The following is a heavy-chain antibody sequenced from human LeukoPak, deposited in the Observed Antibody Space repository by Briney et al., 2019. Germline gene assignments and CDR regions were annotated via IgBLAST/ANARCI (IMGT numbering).Heavy chain of an antibody. J-gene: IGHJ6*02. CDR2: ISYDGKYI. V-gene: IGHV3-30*04. CDR1: GFTFSSYA. CDR3: TRDLMDYDVSTGLHHYYMDV. Sequence: GGSLRLSCAASGFTFSSYAMHWVRQAPGKGLEWVSLISYDGKYIYYADSVKGRLTISRDNAKNTLYLQMNTLRVEDTAVYYCTRDLMDYDVSTGLHHYYMDVWGQGTTVTVSS. D-gene: IGHD3-9*01.